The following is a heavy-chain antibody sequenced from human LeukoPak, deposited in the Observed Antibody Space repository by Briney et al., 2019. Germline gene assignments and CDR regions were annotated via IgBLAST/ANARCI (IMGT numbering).Heavy chain of an antibody. CDR3: ARGPRNYYYYYMDV. CDR1: GGSFSGYY. CDR2: INHSGST. Sequence: SETLSLTCAVYGGSFSGYYWSWIRQPPGKGLEWIGEINHSGSTNYNPSLKSRVTISVDTSKNQFSLKLSSVTAADTAVYYCARGPRNYYYYYMDVWGKGSTVTVSS. V-gene: IGHV4-34*01. J-gene: IGHJ6*03.